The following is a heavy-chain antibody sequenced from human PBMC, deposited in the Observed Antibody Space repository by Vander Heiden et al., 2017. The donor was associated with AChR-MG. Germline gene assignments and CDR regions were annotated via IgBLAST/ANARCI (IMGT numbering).Heavy chain of an antibody. CDR2: INHGGST. CDR1: GGSFSGYY. CDR3: ARNCGYSYVLGDV. J-gene: IGHJ6*04. D-gene: IGHD5-18*01. Sequence: QVQLQQWGAGLLKPSETLSLTCGVYGGSFSGYYWSWIRQPPGKGLEWIGEINHGGSTNYNPSLKSRVTISVDTSKNQFSLKLSSVTAADTAVYYCARNCGYSYVLGDVWDEGTTVTVSS. V-gene: IGHV4-34*01.